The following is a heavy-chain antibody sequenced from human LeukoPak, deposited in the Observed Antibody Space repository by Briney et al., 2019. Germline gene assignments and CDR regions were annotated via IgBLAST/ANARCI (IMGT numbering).Heavy chain of an antibody. V-gene: IGHV5-51*01. D-gene: IGHD3-10*01. CDR1: GYRFTSYW. Sequence: GESLKIPCKGSGYRFTSYWIAWARQMPGKGLEWMGIIYPGDSETRYRPSFQGQVTISADKSISTAYLQWSSLKASDTAMYYCARLAYYYGSGSYYSDYWGQGTLVTVSS. CDR3: ARLAYYYGSGSYYSDY. CDR2: IYPGDSET. J-gene: IGHJ4*02.